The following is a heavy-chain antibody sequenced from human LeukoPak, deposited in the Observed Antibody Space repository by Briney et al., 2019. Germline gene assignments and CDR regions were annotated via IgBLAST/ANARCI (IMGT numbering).Heavy chain of an antibody. V-gene: IGHV4-4*07. D-gene: IGHD2-15*01. CDR3: ARALNPLPGTYYFDY. CDR1: GASINSHY. CDR2: IYISGST. J-gene: IGHJ4*02. Sequence: SETLSLTCSVSGASINSHYWTWIRQPAGKGLEWSGRIYISGSTNYSPSLKSRVTMPVDTSKNQFSLNLISVTAADTAVYYCARALNPLPGTYYFDYWGQGILVTVSS.